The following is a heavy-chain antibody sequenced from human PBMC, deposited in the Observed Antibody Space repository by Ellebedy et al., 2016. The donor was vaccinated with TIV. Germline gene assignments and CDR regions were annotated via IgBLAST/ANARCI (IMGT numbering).Heavy chain of an antibody. CDR2: MNPNSGNT. CDR1: GYTFTSYD. J-gene: IGHJ4*02. D-gene: IGHD4-17*01. CDR3: ARETALDDDYGDPSFDY. V-gene: IGHV1-8*03. Sequence: ASVKVSCKASGYTFTSYDINWVRQATGQGLEWMGWMNPNSGNTGYAQKFQGRVTITRNTSISTAYMELSSLRSEDTAVYYCARETALDDDYGDPSFDYWGQGTLVTVSS.